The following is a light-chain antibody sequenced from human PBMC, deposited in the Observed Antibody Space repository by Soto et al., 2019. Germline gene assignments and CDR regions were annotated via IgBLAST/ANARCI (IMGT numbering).Light chain of an antibody. J-gene: IGKJ1*01. V-gene: IGKV1-17*01. CDR2: AAS. Sequence: DIQMTQSPSSLSASVGGRVTITCRASQTISTYLNWYQQTPGRAPALLISAASTLQSGVPSRFSGSGSGTEFTLTISSLQPDDFATYYCQQYNSYSRTFGQGTKVDIK. CDR3: QQYNSYSRT. CDR1: QTISTY.